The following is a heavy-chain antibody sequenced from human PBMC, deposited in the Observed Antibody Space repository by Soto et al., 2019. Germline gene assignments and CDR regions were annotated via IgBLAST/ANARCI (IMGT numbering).Heavy chain of an antibody. Sequence: GGSVRLSCAASGFTFSNYAMSWVRQAPGKGLEWVSSVSGNGADANYADSVKGRFTISRDNSKNTVYLQVKSLRAEDTAVYYCSNDNRELRGTDVWGQGITVTVSS. CDR3: SNDNRELRGTDV. V-gene: IGHV3-23*01. CDR1: GFTFSNYA. J-gene: IGHJ6*02. D-gene: IGHD1-7*01. CDR2: VSGNGADA.